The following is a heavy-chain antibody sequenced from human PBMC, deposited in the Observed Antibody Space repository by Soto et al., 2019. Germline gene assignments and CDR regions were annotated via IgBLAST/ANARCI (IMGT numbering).Heavy chain of an antibody. CDR3: AGSTIVLVAATPIGWFDP. CDR1: GGSISSSTYY. J-gene: IGHJ5*02. V-gene: IGHV4-39*01. Sequence: SETLSLTCTVSGGSISSSTYYLGWMRQPPGKGLEWIASFFIGGNTYYNPSLKSRVTISVDTSKNQFSLKLSSVTAADTAVYYCAGSTIVLVAATPIGWFDPWGQGTLVTVSS. CDR2: FFIGGNT. D-gene: IGHD2-15*01.